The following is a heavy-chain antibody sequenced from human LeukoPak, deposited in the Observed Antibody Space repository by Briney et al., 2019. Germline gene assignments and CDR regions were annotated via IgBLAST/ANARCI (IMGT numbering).Heavy chain of an antibody. D-gene: IGHD3-22*01. CDR1: GGSISSGDYY. V-gene: IGHV4-30-4*08. J-gene: IGHJ4*02. CDR2: IYYSGST. CDR3: ARETYYDSSGYYIIDY. Sequence: SETLSLTCTVSGGSISSGDYYWSWIRQPPGKGLEWIGYIYYSGSTYYNPSLKSRVTISVDTSKNRFSLKLSSVTAADTAVYYCARETYYDSSGYYIIDYWGQGTLVTVSS.